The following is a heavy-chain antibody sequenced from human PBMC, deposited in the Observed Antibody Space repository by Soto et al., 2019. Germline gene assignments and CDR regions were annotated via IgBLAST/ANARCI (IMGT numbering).Heavy chain of an antibody. J-gene: IGHJ4*02. CDR1: GFTFSDYG. CDR2: IAYDGSNK. D-gene: IGHD5-12*01. CDR3: AKNHQRAPSRDGYNLIDY. Sequence: GGSLRLSCAASGFTFSDYGMHWVRQAPGKGLEWVAVIAYDGSNKYYADSVKGRFTISRDNSKNTLYLQMDSLRAEDTAVYYCAKNHQRAPSRDGYNLIDYWGQGTLVTVSS. V-gene: IGHV3-30*18.